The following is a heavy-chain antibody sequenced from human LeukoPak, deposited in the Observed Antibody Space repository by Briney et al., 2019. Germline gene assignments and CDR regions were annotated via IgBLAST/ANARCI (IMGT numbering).Heavy chain of an antibody. Sequence: SETLSLTCAVYGGSFRGHYWSWICQPPGKGLEWIGEINHSGSTNYNPSLKSRVTISVDTSKNQFSLKLSSVTAADTAVYYCAEARMVNVFYVYYYPDVWGKGTTVTVPS. V-gene: IGHV4-34*01. D-gene: IGHD2-8*01. J-gene: IGHJ6*03. CDR2: INHSGST. CDR1: GGSFRGHY. CDR3: AEARMVNVFYVYYYPDV.